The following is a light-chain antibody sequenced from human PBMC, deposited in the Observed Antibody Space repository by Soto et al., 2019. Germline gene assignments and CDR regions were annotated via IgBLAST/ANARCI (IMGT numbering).Light chain of an antibody. Sequence: DIQMTQSPSSLSASVGDRVTITCQASQDISNYLNWYQQKPGKAHKLLIYDASNLKTGVPSRFSGSGSGSDFTFTITSLQPEDIATYYCQQYDNHPLTFGGGTKVEIK. CDR1: QDISNY. CDR3: QQYDNHPLT. J-gene: IGKJ4*01. V-gene: IGKV1-33*01. CDR2: DAS.